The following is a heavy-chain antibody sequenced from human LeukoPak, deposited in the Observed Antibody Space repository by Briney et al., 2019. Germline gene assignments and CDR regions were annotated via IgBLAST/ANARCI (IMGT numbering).Heavy chain of an antibody. CDR3: ARDREWELPAYDY. Sequence: PGGSLRLSCAASGFTFSNYWMHWVRQAPGKGLVWVSRINSDGINTSYADSVKGRFTISRDNAKNTLNLQMNSLRAEDTALYYCARDREWELPAYDYWGQGTLVTVSS. J-gene: IGHJ4*02. V-gene: IGHV3-74*01. D-gene: IGHD1-26*01. CDR2: INSDGINT. CDR1: GFTFSNYW.